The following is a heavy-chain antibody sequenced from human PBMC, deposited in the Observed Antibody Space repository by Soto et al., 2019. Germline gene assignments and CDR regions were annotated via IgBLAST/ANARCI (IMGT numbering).Heavy chain of an antibody. D-gene: IGHD1-7*01. Sequence: PSETLSLTCTVSGGSISSGDYYWSWIRQPPGKGLEWIGYIYYSGSTYYNPSLKSRVTISVDTSKNQFSLKLSSVTAADTAVYYCARDRITGTYYYYGMDVWGQGTTVTVSS. CDR1: GGSISSGDYY. V-gene: IGHV4-30-4*01. J-gene: IGHJ6*02. CDR2: IYYSGST. CDR3: ARDRITGTYYYYGMDV.